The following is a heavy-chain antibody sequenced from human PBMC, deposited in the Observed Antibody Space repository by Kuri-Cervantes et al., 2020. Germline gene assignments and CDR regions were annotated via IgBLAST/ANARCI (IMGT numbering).Heavy chain of an antibody. CDR1: GFTVSSNY. CDR3: AKDIGPLLITGTTSHAFDI. D-gene: IGHD1-20*01. J-gene: IGHJ3*02. CDR2: IYSCGST. V-gene: IGHV3-53*05. Sequence: GGSLRLSCAASGFTVSSNYMSWVRQAPGKGLEWVSVIYSCGSTYYADSVKGRFTISRGNSKNTLYLQMNSLRAEDTALYYCAKDIGPLLITGTTSHAFDIWGQGTMVTVSS.